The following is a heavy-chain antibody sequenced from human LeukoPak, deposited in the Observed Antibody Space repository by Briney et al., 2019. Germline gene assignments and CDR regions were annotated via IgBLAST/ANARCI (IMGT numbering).Heavy chain of an antibody. CDR1: GFTFSSYP. CDR3: ARDAYYDFWGAYYTGGDY. D-gene: IGHD3-3*01. Sequence: GGSLRLSCAASGFTFSSYPVHWVRQAPGKGLEWVTLISYDGSNKYYADSVKGRFTISRDNSKNTLYPQMNSLRAEDTAVYYCARDAYYDFWGAYYTGGDYWGQGTLVTVSS. J-gene: IGHJ4*02. V-gene: IGHV3-30*04. CDR2: ISYDGSNK.